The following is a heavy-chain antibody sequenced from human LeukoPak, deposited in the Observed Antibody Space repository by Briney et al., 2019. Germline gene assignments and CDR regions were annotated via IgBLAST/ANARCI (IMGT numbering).Heavy chain of an antibody. CDR2: IYSSGST. V-gene: IGHV4-61*02. CDR1: GLSITNCGTCY. D-gene: IGHD2-2*01. CDR3: AVGSTSYYFDY. Sequence: PSETLSLTCTVSGLSITNCGTCYWSWIRQPAGKGPEWIGRIYSSGSTNYNPSLASRVTISVDASKFSLRLSSVTAADTARYYCAVGSTSYYFDYWGQGILVTVSS. J-gene: IGHJ4*02.